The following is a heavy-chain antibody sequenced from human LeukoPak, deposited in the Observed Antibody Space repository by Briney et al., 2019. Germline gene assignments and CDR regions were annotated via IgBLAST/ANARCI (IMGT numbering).Heavy chain of an antibody. CDR1: GGSICSDY. CDR2: IYYSGST. D-gene: IGHD6-6*01. Sequence: SETLSLTCTVSGGSICSDYWSWIRQPPGKGLEWIGYIYYSGSTSYNPSLRSRVTMSVDTSKNQFSLNLRSMTAADTAVYHCARRGAARRYDGLDVWGQGTTVTVSS. V-gene: IGHV4-59*08. CDR3: ARRGAARRYDGLDV. J-gene: IGHJ6*02.